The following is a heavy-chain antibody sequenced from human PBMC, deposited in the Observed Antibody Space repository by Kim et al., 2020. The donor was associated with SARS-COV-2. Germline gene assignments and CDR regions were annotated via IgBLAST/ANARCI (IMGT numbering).Heavy chain of an antibody. J-gene: IGHJ4*02. V-gene: IGHV4-4*07. D-gene: IGHD6-13*01. CDR1: GGSISSYY. Sequence: SETLSLTCTVSGGSISSYYWSWIRQPAGKGLEWIGRIYTSGSTNYNPSPKSRVTMSVDTSKNQFSLKLSSVTAADTAVYYCARDLGVAAAGAFDYWGQGTLVTVSS. CDR2: IYTSGST. CDR3: ARDLGVAAAGAFDY.